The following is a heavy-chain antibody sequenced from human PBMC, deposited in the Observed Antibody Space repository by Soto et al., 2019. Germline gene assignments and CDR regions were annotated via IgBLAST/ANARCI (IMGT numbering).Heavy chain of an antibody. CDR3: ARAGGYCSSTSCYLDYYYYYYMDV. Sequence: ESGGGVVQPGRSLRLSCAASGFTFSSYGMHWVRQAPGKGLEWVAVIWYDGSNKYYADSVKGRFTISRDNSKNTLYLQMNSLRAEDTAVYYCARAGGYCSSTSCYLDYYYYYYMDVWGKGTTVTVSS. CDR1: GFTFSSYG. V-gene: IGHV3-33*01. CDR2: IWYDGSNK. D-gene: IGHD2-2*01. J-gene: IGHJ6*03.